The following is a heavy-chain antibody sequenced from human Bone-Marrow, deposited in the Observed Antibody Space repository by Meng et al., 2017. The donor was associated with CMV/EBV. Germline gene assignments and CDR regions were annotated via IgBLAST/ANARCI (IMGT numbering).Heavy chain of an antibody. CDR1: GFSLSTSGMR. D-gene: IGHD6-6*01. J-gene: IGHJ5*02. V-gene: IGHV2-70D*14. CDR2: IDWDDDK. Sequence: SGPTLVKPTQTLTLTCTFSGFSLSTSGMRVSWIRQPPGKALEWLARIDWDDDKFYSTSLKTRLTISKDTSKNQVVLTMTNMDPVDTATYYCARTPSSSSENWFDPWGQGTLLTVS. CDR3: ARTPSSSSENWFDP.